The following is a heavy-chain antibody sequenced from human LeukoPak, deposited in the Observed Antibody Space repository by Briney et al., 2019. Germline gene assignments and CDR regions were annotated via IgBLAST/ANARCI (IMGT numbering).Heavy chain of an antibody. CDR3: ARVSRGGITASWFDP. D-gene: IGHD6-13*01. Sequence: PGGSLRLSCAASGFTFTSYWMTWVRQAPGKGLQWVTSIRSNTYGGSTEYVPSVKGRFTISRDDSNSIAYLQMNSLKAEDTAIYYCARVSRGGITASWFDPWGQGTLVTVSS. J-gene: IGHJ5*02. CDR1: GFTFTSYW. V-gene: IGHV3-49*04. CDR2: IRSNTYGGST.